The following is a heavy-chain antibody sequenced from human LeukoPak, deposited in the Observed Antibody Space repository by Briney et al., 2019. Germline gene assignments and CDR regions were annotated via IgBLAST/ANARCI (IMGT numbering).Heavy chain of an antibody. Sequence: SETLSLACSVSGYPISRGYYGAWVRQVLGKGLEWIGSLSHDDNSSYQHPSLKSRVTMSVDTSKNQFSLKLRSVTAADTAIYYCVRGEVGDFDNWGQGTLVIVSS. V-gene: IGHV4-38-2*02. J-gene: IGHJ4*02. CDR3: VRGEVGDFDN. D-gene: IGHD1-26*01. CDR1: GYPISRGYY. CDR2: LSHDDNS.